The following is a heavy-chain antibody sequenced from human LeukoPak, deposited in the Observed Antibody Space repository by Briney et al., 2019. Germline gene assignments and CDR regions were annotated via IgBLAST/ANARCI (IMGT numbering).Heavy chain of an antibody. CDR2: ISLTGLT. CDR1: GGSIRNTNR. Sequence: PSETLSLPFGVFGGSIRNTNRRSWVRQPPGQGLEWIGEISLTGLTHYNPSLESRVTVSLDKSKNQLSLNLTSVTAADTAVYYCSRENGAFSPFGYWGQGTLVTVLS. CDR3: SRENGAFSPFGY. V-gene: IGHV4-4*02. J-gene: IGHJ4*02. D-gene: IGHD3-3*01.